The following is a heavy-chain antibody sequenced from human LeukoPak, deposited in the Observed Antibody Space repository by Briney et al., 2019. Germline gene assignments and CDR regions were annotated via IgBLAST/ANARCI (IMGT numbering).Heavy chain of an antibody. J-gene: IGHJ4*02. V-gene: IGHV1-2*06. CDR3: ARARQQLVQGVDY. CDR1: GYTFTGYY. D-gene: IGHD6-13*01. Sequence: ASVKVSCKASGYTFTGYYMHWVRQAPGQGLEWMGQINPNSGGTNYAQKFQGRVTMTRDTSISTAYMELSRLRSDDTAVYYCARARQQLVQGVDYWGQGTLVTVSS. CDR2: INPNSGGT.